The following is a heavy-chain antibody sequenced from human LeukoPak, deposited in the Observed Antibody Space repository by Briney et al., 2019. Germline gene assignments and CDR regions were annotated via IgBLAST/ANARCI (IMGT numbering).Heavy chain of an antibody. CDR1: GGSISSYY. J-gene: IGHJ4*02. D-gene: IGHD3-10*01. Sequence: SSETLSLTCTVSGGSISSYYWRWIRQPPGKGLGWIGYIYYSGSTNYNPSLKSRVTISVDTSKNQFSLKLSSVTAADTAVYYCARDVRYYYGSGNVILFDYWGQGTLVTVSS. CDR3: ARDVRYYYGSGNVILFDY. CDR2: IYYSGST. V-gene: IGHV4-59*01.